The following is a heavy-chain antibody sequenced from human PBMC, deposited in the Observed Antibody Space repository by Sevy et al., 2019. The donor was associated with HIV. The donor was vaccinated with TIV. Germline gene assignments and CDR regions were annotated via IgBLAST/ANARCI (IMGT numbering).Heavy chain of an antibody. V-gene: IGHV4-34*01. CDR2: INHSGST. CDR1: GGSFSGYY. CDR3: ARGLNIVVLPAATAGNYYYGMDV. J-gene: IGHJ6*02. D-gene: IGHD2-2*01. Sequence: SETLSLTCAVYGGSFSGYYWSWIRQPPGKGLEWIGEINHSGSTNYNPSLKSRVTISVDTSKNQFSLKLSSVTAADTAVYYCARGLNIVVLPAATAGNYYYGMDVWGQGTTVTVSS.